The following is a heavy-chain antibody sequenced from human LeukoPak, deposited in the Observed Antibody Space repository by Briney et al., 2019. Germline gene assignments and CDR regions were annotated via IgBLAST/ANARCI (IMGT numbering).Heavy chain of an antibody. J-gene: IGHJ4*02. CDR1: GFTFSTYV. Sequence: PGGSLKLSWSVSGFTFSTYVMHWVRQPPGKGLEYVSAISSNGDNTYYADSVKGRFTISRDNSKNTLYLQMSSLRADDTGVYYCVRGTGYWGQGTLVTVSS. V-gene: IGHV3-64D*06. CDR3: VRGTGY. CDR2: ISSNGDNT.